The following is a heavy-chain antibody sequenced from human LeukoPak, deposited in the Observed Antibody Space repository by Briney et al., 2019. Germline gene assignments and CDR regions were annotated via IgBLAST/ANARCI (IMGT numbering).Heavy chain of an antibody. Sequence: PGGSLTLFCAASGYTFSSYSMHWVRQAPGKGLEWVAVIWYDGSNKYYADSVKGRFTISRDNSKNTLYLQMNSLRAEDTVVYYCAREVPGVMDAFDLWGQGRMVSVSP. D-gene: IGHD2-2*01. V-gene: IGHV3-33*01. CDR2: IWYDGSNK. J-gene: IGHJ3*01. CDR1: GYTFSSYS. CDR3: AREVPGVMDAFDL.